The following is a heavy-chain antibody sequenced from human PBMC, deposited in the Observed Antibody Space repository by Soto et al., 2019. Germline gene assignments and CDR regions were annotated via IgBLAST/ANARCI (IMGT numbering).Heavy chain of an antibody. J-gene: IGHJ4*02. Sequence: QVQLVESGGGVVQPGRSLRLSCAASGFTFSSYGMHWVRQAPGEGLEWVAIISYDGSNKYYADSVKGRFTISRDNSKNTLYLQMKRLRPEDRAVYYCGKGEYSESNFDYCGQRHLVTVSS. V-gene: IGHV3-30*18. CDR2: ISYDGSNK. CDR3: GKGEYSESNFDY. CDR1: GFTFSSYG. D-gene: IGHD1-26*01.